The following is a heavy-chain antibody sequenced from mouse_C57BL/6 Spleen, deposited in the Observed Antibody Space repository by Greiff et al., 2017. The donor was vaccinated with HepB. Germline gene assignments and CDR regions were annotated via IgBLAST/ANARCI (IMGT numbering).Heavy chain of an antibody. Sequence: QVQLQQSGAELVRPGASVTLSCKASGYTFTDYEMHWVKQTPVHGLEWIGAIDPETGGTAYNQKFKGKAILTADKSSSTAYMELRSLTSEDSAVYYCARNYRGAMEYRGQGASVTVAS. CDR1: GYTFTDYE. D-gene: IGHD2-1*01. CDR2: IDPETGGT. V-gene: IGHV1-15*01. CDR3: ARNYRGAMEY. J-gene: IGHJ4*01.